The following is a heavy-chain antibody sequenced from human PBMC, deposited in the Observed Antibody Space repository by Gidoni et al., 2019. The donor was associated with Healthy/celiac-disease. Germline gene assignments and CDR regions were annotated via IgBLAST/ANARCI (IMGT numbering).Heavy chain of an antibody. Sequence: QVQLVQSGAEVKKPGASVKVSCKASGYTFTVYYMHWVRQAPGQGLEWMGWINPNSGGTNYAQKFQGWVTMTRDTSISTAYMELSRLRSDDTAVYYCARGLGYCSSASCYDAFDIWGQGTMVTVSS. CDR3: ARGLGYCSSASCYDAFDI. CDR1: GYTFTVYY. D-gene: IGHD2-2*01. V-gene: IGHV1-2*04. CDR2: INPNSGGT. J-gene: IGHJ3*02.